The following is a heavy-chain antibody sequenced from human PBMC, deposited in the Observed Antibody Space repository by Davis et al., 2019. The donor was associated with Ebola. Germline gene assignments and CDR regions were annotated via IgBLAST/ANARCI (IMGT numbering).Heavy chain of an antibody. Sequence: PGGSLRLSCAASGFTFSGSGIHWVRQASGKGLEWVGRVKSKANSYATAYAASVKGRFTISRDDSKNTAYLQMNSLKTEYTAVYYCTHGSNSGDYWGQGTLVTVSS. D-gene: IGHD4-23*01. CDR2: VKSKANSYAT. CDR1: GFTFSGSG. J-gene: IGHJ4*02. CDR3: THGSNSGDY. V-gene: IGHV3-73*01.